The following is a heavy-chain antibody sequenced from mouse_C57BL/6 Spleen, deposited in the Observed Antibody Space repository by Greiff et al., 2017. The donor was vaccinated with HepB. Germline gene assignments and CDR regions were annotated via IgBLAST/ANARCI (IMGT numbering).Heavy chain of an antibody. J-gene: IGHJ3*01. V-gene: IGHV7-3*01. D-gene: IGHD4-1*01. CDR3: ARYRMGRVFAY. Sequence: EVKLVESGGGLVQPGGSLSLSCAASGFTFTDYYMSWVRQPPGKALEWLGFIRNKANGYTTEYSASVKGRFTISRDNSQSILYLQMNALRAEDSATYYCARYRMGRVFAYWGQGTLVTVSA. CDR1: GFTFTDYY. CDR2: IRNKANGYTT.